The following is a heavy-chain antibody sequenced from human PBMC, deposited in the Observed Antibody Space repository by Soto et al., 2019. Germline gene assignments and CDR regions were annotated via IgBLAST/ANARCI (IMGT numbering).Heavy chain of an antibody. CDR2: IYYSGST. J-gene: IGHJ4*02. CDR1: GGSISSGDYY. CDR3: ARGSVVVPAAISY. D-gene: IGHD2-2*01. V-gene: IGHV4-30-4*01. Sequence: SETLSLTCTVSGGSISSGDYYWSWIRQPPGKGLEWIGYIYYSGSTYYNPSLKSRVTISVDTSKNQFSLKLSSVTAADTAVYYCARGSVVVPAAISYWGQGTLVTVSS.